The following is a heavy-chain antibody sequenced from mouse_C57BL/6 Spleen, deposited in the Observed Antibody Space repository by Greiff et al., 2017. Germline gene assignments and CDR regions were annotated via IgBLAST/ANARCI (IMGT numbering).Heavy chain of an antibody. J-gene: IGHJ2*01. CDR2: ISAGGSYT. CDR3: ARGLTGTSYFDY. CDR1: GFSFSSYS. V-gene: IGHV5-4*01. D-gene: IGHD4-1*01. Sequence: EVHLVESGGGLVKPGGSLKLSCAASGFSFSSYSMSWFRQTPEKRLEWVETISAGGSYTYYPDNVKGRFTISRDNAKNNLYLQMIHLKSEDTAMYYCARGLTGTSYFDYWGQGTTLTVSS.